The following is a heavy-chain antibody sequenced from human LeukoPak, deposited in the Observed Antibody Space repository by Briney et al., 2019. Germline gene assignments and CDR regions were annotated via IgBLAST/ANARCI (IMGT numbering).Heavy chain of an antibody. V-gene: IGHV4-39*01. CDR3: ARTPPPDFYDSSGYYYEGGDY. Sequence: SETLSLTCTVSGGSITSKTYYWAWIRQPPGQGLEWIGNIYYNGSTYYTPSLKSRLTISVDASKNQFSLKLSSVAAADTAVYYGARTPPPDFYDSSGYYYEGGDYWGQGTLVTVSS. CDR2: IYYNGST. CDR1: GGSITSKTYY. D-gene: IGHD3-22*01. J-gene: IGHJ4*02.